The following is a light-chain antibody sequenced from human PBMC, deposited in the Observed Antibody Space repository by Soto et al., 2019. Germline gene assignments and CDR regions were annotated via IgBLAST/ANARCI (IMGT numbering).Light chain of an antibody. V-gene: IGKV3-15*01. CDR2: GAS. CDR3: QQYNNWPLT. J-gene: IGKJ4*01. Sequence: EIVMTQSPATLSVSPGERATLSCWASQSVGSNLAWYRQRPGQSPRLLIYGASSRPTGIPARFSGSGSGTEFNLTISSLQSEDFAVYYCQQYNNWPLTFGGGTKVEIK. CDR1: QSVGSN.